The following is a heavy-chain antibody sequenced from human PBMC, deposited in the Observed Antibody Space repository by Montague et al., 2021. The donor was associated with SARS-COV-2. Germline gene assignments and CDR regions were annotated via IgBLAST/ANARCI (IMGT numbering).Heavy chain of an antibody. D-gene: IGHD2-8*01. Sequence: CAISGVNVSSNSAAWNWIRQSPSRGLEWLGRTYYRSKWYNDYAVAVKSRITINPDTSKNQFSLQLNSVTPEDTAVYYCARDDPYCTNGVCYTGNWFDPWGQGTLVTVSS. V-gene: IGHV6-1*01. J-gene: IGHJ5*02. CDR2: TYYRSKWYN. CDR3: ARDDPYCTNGVCYTGNWFDP. CDR1: GVNVSSNSAA.